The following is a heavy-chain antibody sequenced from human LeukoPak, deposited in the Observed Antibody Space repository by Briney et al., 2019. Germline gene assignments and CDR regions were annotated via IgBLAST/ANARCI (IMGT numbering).Heavy chain of an antibody. J-gene: IGHJ6*03. CDR2: ISAYNGNT. Sequence: GASVKVSCKASGYTFTSYGISWVRQAPGQGLEWMGWISAYNGNTNYAQKFQGRVTITADESTSTAYMELSSLRSEDTAVYYCARCRGSPNYYYYMDVWGKGTTVTVSS. CDR3: ARCRGSPNYYYYMDV. V-gene: IGHV1-18*01. CDR1: GYTFTSYG. D-gene: IGHD3-10*01.